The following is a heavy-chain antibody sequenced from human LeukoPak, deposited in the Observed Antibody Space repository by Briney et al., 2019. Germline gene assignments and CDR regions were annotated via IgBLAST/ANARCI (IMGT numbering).Heavy chain of an antibody. CDR2: IYYSGST. V-gene: IGHV4-59*01. D-gene: IGHD6-19*01. J-gene: IGHJ4*02. CDR3: ARSASSYDY. Sequence: PSGTLSLTCTVSGGSISSYYWSWIRQPPGKGLEWIGYIYYSGSTNYNPSLKSRVTISVDTSKNQFSLKLSSVTAADTAVYYCARSASSYDYWGQGTLVTVSS. CDR1: GGSISSYY.